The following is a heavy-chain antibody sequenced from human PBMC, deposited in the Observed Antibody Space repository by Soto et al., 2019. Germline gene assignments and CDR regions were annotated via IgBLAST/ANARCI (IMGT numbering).Heavy chain of an antibody. CDR2: IYSGGST. Sequence: PGGSLRLSCAASGFTVSSNYMSWVRQAPGKGLEWVSVIYSGGSTYYADSVKGRFTISRDNSKNTLYLQMNSLRAEDTAVYYCARRGELLGYYYYGMDVWGQGTTVTVSS. D-gene: IGHD1-26*01. CDR1: GFTVSSNY. V-gene: IGHV3-53*01. CDR3: ARRGELLGYYYYGMDV. J-gene: IGHJ6*02.